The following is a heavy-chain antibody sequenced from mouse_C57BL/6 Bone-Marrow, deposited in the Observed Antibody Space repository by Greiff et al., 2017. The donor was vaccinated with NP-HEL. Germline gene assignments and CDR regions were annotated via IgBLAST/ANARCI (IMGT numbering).Heavy chain of an antibody. CDR2: IDPSDSYT. J-gene: IGHJ3*01. CDR1: GYTFTSYW. CDR3: ARPYGSSSFAY. Sequence: VQLQQPGAELVMPGASVKLSCKASGYTFTSYWMHWVKQRPRQGLEWIGEIDPSDSYTNYNQKFKGKSTLTVDKSSSTAYMQLSSLTSEDSAVYYCARPYGSSSFAYWGQGTLVTVSA. V-gene: IGHV1-69*01. D-gene: IGHD1-1*01.